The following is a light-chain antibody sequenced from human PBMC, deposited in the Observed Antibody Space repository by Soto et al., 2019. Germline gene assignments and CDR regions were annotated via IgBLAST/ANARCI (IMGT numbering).Light chain of an antibody. V-gene: IGKV2-28*01. CDR1: QSLLHSNGYNY. CDR3: MQALQTPLFT. J-gene: IGKJ3*01. Sequence: DIVMPQSPLSLPVTPGEPASISCRSSQSLLHSNGYNYLDWYLQKPGQSPQLLIYLGSNRASGVPDRLSGSGSGTDFTLKISRVEAEDVGVYYCMQALQTPLFTFGPGTKVDIK. CDR2: LGS.